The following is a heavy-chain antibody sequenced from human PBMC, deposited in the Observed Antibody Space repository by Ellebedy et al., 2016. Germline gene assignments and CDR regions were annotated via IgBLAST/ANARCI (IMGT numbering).Heavy chain of an antibody. J-gene: IGHJ6*03. CDR2: ISKSGRTT. Sequence: GGSLRLSXAASGFTFSSSGMNWVRQAPGKGLEWVSTISKSGRTTYYADSVKGRFTISRDNSKNTLYLQMNSLRAEDTAVYYCASEGPRRYYYYMDVWGKGTTVTVSS. CDR1: GFTFSSSG. CDR3: ASEGPRRYYYYMDV. D-gene: IGHD1-14*01. V-gene: IGHV3-23*01.